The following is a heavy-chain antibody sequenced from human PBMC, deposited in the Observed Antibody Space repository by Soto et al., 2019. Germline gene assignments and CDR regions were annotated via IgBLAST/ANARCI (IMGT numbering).Heavy chain of an antibody. CDR3: ERSTKLYDQESSSLET. D-gene: IGHD3-10*01. V-gene: IGHV4-39*01. CDR1: GGSSTVTTNY. Sequence: PSSTXSLTCAFSGGSSTVTTNYLCWIRQPPGKGLEWIGTVDYTGSTNYNPSLESRVNISVETSKNQFSLKLRSVTAADTAVYYCERSTKLYDQESSSLETWGPGALVTV. J-gene: IGHJ4*02. CDR2: VDYTGST.